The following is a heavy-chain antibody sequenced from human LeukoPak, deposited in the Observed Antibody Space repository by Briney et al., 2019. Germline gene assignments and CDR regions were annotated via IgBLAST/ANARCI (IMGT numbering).Heavy chain of an antibody. D-gene: IGHD3-3*01. V-gene: IGHV4-34*01. CDR2: INHSGST. Sequence: SETLSLTCAVYGESFSGYYWSWIRQPPGKGLEWIGEINHSGSTNYNPSLKSRVTISLDTSKNQFSLKLSSVTAADTAVYYCARNITIFGVVKSRGQGTLVTVSS. J-gene: IGHJ4*02. CDR1: GESFSGYY. CDR3: ARNITIFGVVKS.